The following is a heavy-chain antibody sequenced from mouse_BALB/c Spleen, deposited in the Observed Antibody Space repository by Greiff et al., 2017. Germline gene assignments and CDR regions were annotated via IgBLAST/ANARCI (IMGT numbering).Heavy chain of an antibody. CDR2: IYPGSGNT. CDR1: GYTFTDYY. V-gene: IGHV1-77*01. CDR3: ARDGNYHFAY. Sequence: QVQLQQSGAELARPGASVKLSCKASGYTFTDYYINWVKQRTGQGLEWIGEIYPGSGNTYYNEKFKGKATLTADKSSSTAYMQLSSLTSEDSAVYFCARDGNYHFAYWGQGTLVTVSA. J-gene: IGHJ3*01. D-gene: IGHD2-1*01.